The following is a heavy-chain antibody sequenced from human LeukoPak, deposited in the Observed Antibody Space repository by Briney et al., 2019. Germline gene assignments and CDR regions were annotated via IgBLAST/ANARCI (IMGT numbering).Heavy chain of an antibody. CDR3: ARSGYNRFDY. V-gene: IGHV3-23*01. J-gene: IGHJ4*02. D-gene: IGHD5-24*01. Sequence: GGSLRLSCAASGFTFSSYGMHWVRQAPGKGLEWVSSFSGSGGSTNYADSVKGRFTISRDNSKNTLYLQMNSLRAEDTAVYYCARSGYNRFDYWGQGTLVTVSS. CDR1: GFTFSSYG. CDR2: FSGSGGST.